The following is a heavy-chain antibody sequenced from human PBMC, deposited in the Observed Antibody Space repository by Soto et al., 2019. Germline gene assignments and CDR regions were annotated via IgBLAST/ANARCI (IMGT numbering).Heavy chain of an antibody. CDR3: AKVIESDYDFSAYYFDY. J-gene: IGHJ4*02. CDR2: ISGSGGST. CDR1: GFTFSSYA. D-gene: IGHD5-12*01. Sequence: GGSLRLSCAASGFTFSSYAMSWVRQAPGKGLEWVSAISGSGGSTYYADSVKGRFTISRDNSKNTLYLQMNSLRAEDTAVYYCAKVIESDYDFSAYYFDYWGQGTLVTVSS. V-gene: IGHV3-23*01.